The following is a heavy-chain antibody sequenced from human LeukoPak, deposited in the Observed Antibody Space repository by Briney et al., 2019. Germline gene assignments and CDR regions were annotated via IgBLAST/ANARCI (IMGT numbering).Heavy chain of an antibody. D-gene: IGHD1-26*01. Sequence: GGSLRLSCAASGFIFSNSWMNWVRQAPGKGLEWVSYISSSGSTIYYADSVKGRFTISRDNSKNTLYLQMNSLRAEDTAVYYCAKDQYSGSYSAFDIWGQGTMVTVSS. CDR1: GFIFSNSW. V-gene: IGHV3-48*01. CDR2: ISSSGSTI. J-gene: IGHJ3*02. CDR3: AKDQYSGSYSAFDI.